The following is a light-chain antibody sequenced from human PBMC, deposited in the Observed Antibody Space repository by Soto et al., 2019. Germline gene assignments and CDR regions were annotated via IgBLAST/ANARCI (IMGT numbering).Light chain of an antibody. J-gene: IGLJ1*01. CDR1: SSDVGSFNY. CDR2: EVN. Sequence: QSALAQPASVSGSPGQSITISCTGTSSDVGSFNYVSWYQQVPGKAPKLMVYEVNKRPSGVPDRFSGSKSGNTASLTVSGLQAEDEADYYCTSHAGTINFPYIFGTGTKVTVL. CDR3: TSHAGTINFPYI. V-gene: IGLV2-8*01.